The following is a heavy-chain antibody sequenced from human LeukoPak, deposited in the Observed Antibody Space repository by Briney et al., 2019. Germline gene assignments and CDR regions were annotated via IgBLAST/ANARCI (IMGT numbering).Heavy chain of an antibody. CDR1: GGTFSSYA. CDR2: IIPIFGTA. J-gene: IGHJ4*02. D-gene: IGHD3-22*01. CDR3: ARGGGGYDSSGYLGY. Sequence: SVKVSCKASGGTFSSYAISWVRQAPGQGLEWMGGIIPIFGTANYAQKFQGRVTITTDGSTSTAYMELSSLRSEDTAVYYCARGGGGYDSSGYLGYWGQGTLVTVSS. V-gene: IGHV1-69*05.